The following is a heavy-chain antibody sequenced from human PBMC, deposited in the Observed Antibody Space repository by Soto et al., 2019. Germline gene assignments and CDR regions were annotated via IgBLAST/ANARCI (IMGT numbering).Heavy chain of an antibody. J-gene: IGHJ6*02. CDR1: GYSFTDYH. CDR3: ARGDSTDCSNGVCSFFYNHDMDV. Sequence: ASVKVSCKASGYSFTDYHIHWVRQAPGQGLEWLGRINPKSGGTSTAQKFQGWVTMTTDTSISTASMELTRLSSDDTAIYYCARGDSTDCSNGVCSFFYNHDMDVWGQGTTVTVSS. D-gene: IGHD2-8*01. V-gene: IGHV1-2*04. CDR2: INPKSGGT.